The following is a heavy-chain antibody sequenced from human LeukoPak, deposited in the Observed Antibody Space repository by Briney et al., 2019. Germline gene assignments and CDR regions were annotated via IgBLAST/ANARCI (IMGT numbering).Heavy chain of an antibody. J-gene: IGHJ6*03. V-gene: IGHV3-53*01. CDR3: AKESGYEYYYYYYMDV. D-gene: IGHD5-12*01. Sequence: PGGSLRLSCAASGFTVSSNYMSWVRQAPGKGLEWVSVIYSGGSTYYADSVKGRFTISRDNSKKTLYLQMNSLRAEDMAVYYCAKESGYEYYYYYYMDVWGKGTTVTISS. CDR1: GFTVSSNY. CDR2: IYSGGST.